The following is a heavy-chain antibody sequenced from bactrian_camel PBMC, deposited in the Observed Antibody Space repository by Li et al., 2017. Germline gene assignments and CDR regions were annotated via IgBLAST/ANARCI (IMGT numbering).Heavy chain of an antibody. V-gene: IGHV3S31*01. J-gene: IGHJ6*01. CDR3: AATYELSSRSCGPNLSTFRF. D-gene: IGHD3*01. CDR1: GFTFSNYA. CDR2: LASESGTTDDNDGRTT. Sequence: VQLVESGGGLVQPGGSLRLSCAGSGFTFSNYAMHWVRQAPGKGLEWVLTLASESGTTDDNDGRTTFYADSVKGRFTVSRDNAKNTLYLQMNSLKTEDSAMYYCAATYELSSRSCGPNLSTFRFWGQGTQVTVS.